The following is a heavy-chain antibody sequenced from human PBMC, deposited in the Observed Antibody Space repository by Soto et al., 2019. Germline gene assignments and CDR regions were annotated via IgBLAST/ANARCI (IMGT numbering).Heavy chain of an antibody. CDR3: ASRLSQPFGGVILHYFDY. D-gene: IGHD3-16*02. CDR1: GFIFSSYS. CDR2: ISSRSTTI. J-gene: IGHJ4*02. Sequence: DVQLVESGGHLVQPGGSLRLSCAASGFIFSSYSMHWVRQAPGKGLEWISFISSRSTTIYYAASVKGRFTISRDNAKNSLFLQMNSLRDEDTAVYYCASRLSQPFGGVILHYFDYWGQGTLVTVSS. V-gene: IGHV3-48*02.